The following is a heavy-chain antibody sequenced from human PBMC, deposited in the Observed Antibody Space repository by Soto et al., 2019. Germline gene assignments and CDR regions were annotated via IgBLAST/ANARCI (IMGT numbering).Heavy chain of an antibody. Sequence: QVQLVQSGAEVKKPGASVKVSCKASGYTFTSYDINWVRQATGQGLEWMGWMNPNSGNTGYAQKFQGRGTMTRNTSISTAYMELSSLRYEDTAVYYCAREHSSSWRFDYWGQGTLVTVSS. CDR3: AREHSSSWRFDY. D-gene: IGHD6-13*01. CDR2: MNPNSGNT. J-gene: IGHJ4*02. CDR1: GYTFTSYD. V-gene: IGHV1-8*01.